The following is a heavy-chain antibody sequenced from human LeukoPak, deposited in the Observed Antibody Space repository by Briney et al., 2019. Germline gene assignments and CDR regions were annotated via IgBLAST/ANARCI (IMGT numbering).Heavy chain of an antibody. CDR2: IIPIFGTA. CDR3: ATLGYCSSTSCYATAN. V-gene: IGHV1-69*13. D-gene: IGHD2-2*01. CDR1: GGTFSSYA. Sequence: ASVKVSCTASGGTFSSYAISWVRQAPGQGLEWMGGIIPIFGTANYAQKFQGRVTITADESTSTAYMELSSLRSEDTAVYYCATLGYCSSTSCYATANWGQGTLVTVSS. J-gene: IGHJ4*02.